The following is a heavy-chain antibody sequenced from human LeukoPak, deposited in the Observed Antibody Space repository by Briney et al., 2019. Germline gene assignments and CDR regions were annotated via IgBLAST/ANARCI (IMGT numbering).Heavy chain of an antibody. CDR3: ARAAGLELSV. CDR1: GGTFSSYA. D-gene: IGHD1-7*01. J-gene: IGHJ4*02. V-gene: IGHV1-69*04. CDR2: IIPILGIA. Sequence: GASLKVSCKASGGTFSSYAISWVRQTPEQGLEWMGRIIPILGIANYAQKFQGRVTITADKSTSTAYMELSSLRSEDTAVYYCARAAGLELSVWGQGTLVTVSS.